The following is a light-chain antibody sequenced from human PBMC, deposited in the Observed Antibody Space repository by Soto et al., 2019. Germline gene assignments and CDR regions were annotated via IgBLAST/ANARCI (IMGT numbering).Light chain of an antibody. V-gene: IGLV2-14*01. CDR2: QVT. CDR1: TRDIAGYNY. J-gene: IGLJ1*01. Sequence: QSALTQPASVSGSLGQSITISCTGTTRDIAGYNYISWYQQLPGKAPKLMIYQVTIRPSGISNRFSGSKSGNTASLTISGLXAEDEAAYYCTSFSSSTSLYVFGTGTKVTVL. CDR3: TSFSSSTSLYV.